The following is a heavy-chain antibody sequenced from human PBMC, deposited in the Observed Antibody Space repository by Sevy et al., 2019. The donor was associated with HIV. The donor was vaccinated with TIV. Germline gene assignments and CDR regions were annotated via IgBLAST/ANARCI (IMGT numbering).Heavy chain of an antibody. D-gene: IGHD3-22*01. J-gene: IGHJ4*02. CDR2: FDPEDDET. Sequence: ASLKVSCKVSGYTLTGFSMHWVRQAPGKGLEWMATFDPEDDETIYPQKFQGRVTMTEDTSTDTAYMELSSLRSEDTAVYYCATTKDYYDSSAYPFDYWGQGTLVTVS. CDR1: GYTLTGFS. V-gene: IGHV1-24*01. CDR3: ATTKDYYDSSAYPFDY.